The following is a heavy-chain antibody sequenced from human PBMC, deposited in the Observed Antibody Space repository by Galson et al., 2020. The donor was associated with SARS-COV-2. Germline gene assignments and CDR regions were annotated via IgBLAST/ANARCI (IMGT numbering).Heavy chain of an antibody. J-gene: IGHJ4*02. V-gene: IGHV1-18*01. CDR1: GYTFTSYG. Sequence: ASVKVSCKASGYTFTSYGISWVRQAPGQGLEWMGWISAYNGNTNYAQKPQGRVTMTTDTSTSTAYMELRSLRADDTAVYYCARDGDDYYDSSGVHEDWGQGTLVTVSS. D-gene: IGHD3-22*01. CDR2: ISAYNGNT. CDR3: ARDGDDYYDSSGVHED.